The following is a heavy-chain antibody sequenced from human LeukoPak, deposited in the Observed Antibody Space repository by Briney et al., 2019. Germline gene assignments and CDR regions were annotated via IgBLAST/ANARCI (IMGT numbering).Heavy chain of an antibody. CDR2: INHSGST. V-gene: IGHV4-34*01. CDR1: GGSFSGYY. CDR3: ARRAWFGAHWFDP. J-gene: IGHJ5*02. D-gene: IGHD3-10*01. Sequence: KASETLSLTCAVYGGSFSGYYWSWIRQPPGKGLEWIGEINHSGSTDYNPSLKSRVTISVDTSKNQFSLKLSSVTAADTAVYYCARRAWFGAHWFDPWGQGTLVTVSS.